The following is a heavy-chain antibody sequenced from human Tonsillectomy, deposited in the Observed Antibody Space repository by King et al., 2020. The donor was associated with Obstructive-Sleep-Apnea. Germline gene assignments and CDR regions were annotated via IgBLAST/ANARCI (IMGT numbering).Heavy chain of an antibody. V-gene: IGHV3-30*02. CDR2: IRYDGSNK. D-gene: IGHD6-13*01. Sequence: VQLVESGGGVVQPGRSLRVSCAASGFTFSSYGMHWVRQAPGKGLEWVAFIRYDGSNKYYADSVKGRFTISRDNSKNTLYLQMNSLRGEDTAVYYCAKGSSSSWYGIDSWGQGTLVTVSS. CDR3: AKGSSSSWYGIDS. CDR1: GFTFSSYG. J-gene: IGHJ4*02.